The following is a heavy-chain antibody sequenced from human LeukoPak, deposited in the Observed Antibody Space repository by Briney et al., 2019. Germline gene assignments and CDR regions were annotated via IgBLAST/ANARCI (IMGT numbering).Heavy chain of an antibody. CDR2: ISGSGGST. D-gene: IGHD5-18*01. V-gene: IGHV3-23*01. Sequence: PGGSLRLPCAASGFTFSSYAMSWVRQAPGKGLEWVSAISGSGGSTYYADSVKGRFTISRDNSKNTLYLQMNSLRAEDTAVYYCARQGDTAMDPFDYWGQGTLVTVSS. CDR1: GFTFSSYA. CDR3: ARQGDTAMDPFDY. J-gene: IGHJ4*02.